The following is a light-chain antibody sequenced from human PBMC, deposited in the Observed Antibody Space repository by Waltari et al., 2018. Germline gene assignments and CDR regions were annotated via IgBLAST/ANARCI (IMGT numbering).Light chain of an antibody. J-gene: IGKJ2*01. V-gene: IGKV3-15*01. CDR1: QSVSSN. CDR3: QQYNNCPPEDT. CDR2: GAS. Sequence: EIVMTQSPATLSVSPGEGATPSCRASQSVSSNLAWYQHKPGQAPRLLIYGASTRATGIPARFSGSGSGTEFTLTISSLQSEDFAFYYCQQYNNCPPEDTFGQGTKLEIK.